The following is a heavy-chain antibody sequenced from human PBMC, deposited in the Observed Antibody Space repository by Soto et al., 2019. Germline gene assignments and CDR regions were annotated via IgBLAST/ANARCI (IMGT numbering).Heavy chain of an antibody. D-gene: IGHD3-10*01. J-gene: IGHJ4*01. CDR2: FDPEDGET. V-gene: IGHV1-24*01. Sequence: QVQLVQSGAEVKKPGASVKVSCKVSGYTLTELSMHWVRQAPGKGLEWMGGFDPEDGETIYAQKFQGRCTMTEDTSTDTAYMELSSLRSENTAVYYCAAQCTTMGYFDYWGHGTLVTVSS. CDR1: GYTLTELS. CDR3: AAQCTTMGYFDY.